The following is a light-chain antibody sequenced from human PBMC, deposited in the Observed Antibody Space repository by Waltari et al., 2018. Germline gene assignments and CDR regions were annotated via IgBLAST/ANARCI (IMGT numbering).Light chain of an antibody. CDR2: GAS. CDR1: QGVSSN. V-gene: IGKV3-15*01. CDR3: QQYNNWPRT. Sequence: EIVMTQSPATLSVSPGERATLSCRASQGVSSNLAWYQQKPGQAPRLLIYGASTRATGVPAGFSGSGSGTEFTLTISSLQSEDFAVYYCQQYNNWPRTFGQGTKVEIK. J-gene: IGKJ1*01.